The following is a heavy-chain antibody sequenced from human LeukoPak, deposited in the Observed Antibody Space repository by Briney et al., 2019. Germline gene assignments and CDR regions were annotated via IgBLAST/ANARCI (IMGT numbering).Heavy chain of an antibody. CDR3: AKADSYYYMDV. J-gene: IGHJ6*03. CDR2: ISGSGHRT. CDR1: GFTFSSYG. V-gene: IGHV3-23*01. Sequence: GGTLRLSCAASGFTFSSYGVSWVRQAPGKGLEWVSGISGSGHRTYYADSVKGRFTISRDNSKNTLYLQMSSLRAEDTAVYYCAKADSYYYMDVWGKGTTVTVSS.